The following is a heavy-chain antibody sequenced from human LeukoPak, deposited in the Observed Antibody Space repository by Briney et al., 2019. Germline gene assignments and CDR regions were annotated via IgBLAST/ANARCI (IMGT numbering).Heavy chain of an antibody. CDR2: ISTYNGNT. D-gene: IGHD3-3*01. CDR3: ARASGSYYDFWNGYYYFDY. J-gene: IGHJ4*02. CDR1: GYTFTSYG. Sequence: ASVKVSCKASGYTFTSYGNSWERQAPGQGLEWMGWISTYNGNTNYAQKLQGRVTMTTDTSTSTVYVELRSLRSDDTAVYYCARASGSYYDFWNGYYYFDYWGQGTLVTVSS. V-gene: IGHV1-18*01.